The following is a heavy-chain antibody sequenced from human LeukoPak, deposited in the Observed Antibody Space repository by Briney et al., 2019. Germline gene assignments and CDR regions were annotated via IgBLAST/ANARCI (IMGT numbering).Heavy chain of an antibody. D-gene: IGHD3-22*01. CDR1: GYTFTNYN. Sequence: ASVKVSCKASGYTFTNYNIDWVRQATGQGLEWMGWXNPNSGRAGCVQKFQGRVNITRDTSISTAYMELSSLRSEDTAVYYCVRVYHDGSFESGNWFDPWGQGTLVTVSS. CDR2: XNPNSGRA. CDR3: VRVYHDGSFESGNWFDP. V-gene: IGHV1-8*01. J-gene: IGHJ5*02.